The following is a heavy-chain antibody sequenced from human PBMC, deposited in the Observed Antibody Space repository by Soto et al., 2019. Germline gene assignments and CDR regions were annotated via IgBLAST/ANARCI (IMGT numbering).Heavy chain of an antibody. CDR2: TYYRSKWYY. CDR3: ARGEQYSGRIFDY. Sequence: SQTLSLTCAITGDSVSRNSAGWSWVRQSPSRGLEWLGRTYYRSKWYYEYAVSVRDRITINPDTSKNQYSLQLNSVTPEDTAVYFCARGEQYSGRIFDYWGQGTLVTVSS. J-gene: IGHJ4*01. V-gene: IGHV6-1*01. D-gene: IGHD1-26*01. CDR1: GDSVSRNSAG.